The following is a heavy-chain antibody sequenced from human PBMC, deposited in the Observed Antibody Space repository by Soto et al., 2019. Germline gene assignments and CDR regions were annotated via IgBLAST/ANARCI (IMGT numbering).Heavy chain of an antibody. J-gene: IGHJ6*02. V-gene: IGHV1-46*01. CDR1: GYTFTSYY. CDR2: INPSGGST. Sequence: ASVKVSCKASGYTFTSYYMHWVRQAPGQGLEWMGIINPSGGSTSYAQKFQGRVTMTRDTSTSTVYMELSSLRSEDTAVYYCARARLSRDYSNYVHYYYYVMDVWGQGTTVTVSS. CDR3: ARARLSRDYSNYVHYYYYVMDV. D-gene: IGHD4-4*01.